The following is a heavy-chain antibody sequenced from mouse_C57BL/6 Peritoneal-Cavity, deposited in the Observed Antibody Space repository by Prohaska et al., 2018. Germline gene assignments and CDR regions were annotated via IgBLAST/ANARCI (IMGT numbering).Heavy chain of an antibody. CDR3: ARGVATVVAYYFDY. V-gene: IGHV1-19*01. Sequence: PGASVKMSCKASGYTFTDYYMNWVKQSHGKSLEWIGVINPYNGGTSYNQKFKGKATLTVDKSSSTAYMELNSLTSEDSAVYYGARGVATVVAYYFDYWGQGTTLTVSS. D-gene: IGHD1-1*01. J-gene: IGHJ2*01. CDR1: GYTFTDYY. CDR2: INPYNGGT.